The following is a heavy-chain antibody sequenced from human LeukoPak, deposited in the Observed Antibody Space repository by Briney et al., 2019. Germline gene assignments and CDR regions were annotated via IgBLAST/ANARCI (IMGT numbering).Heavy chain of an antibody. V-gene: IGHV3-23*01. Sequence: PGGSLRLSCAASGFTFNDYGMSWVRQAPGKGLEWVSAISGSGGSTYYADSVKGRFTISRDNSKNTLYLQMNSLRAEDTAVYYCAKDPGHYYGSGMSFDYWGQGTLVTVSS. CDR1: GFTFNDYG. J-gene: IGHJ4*02. D-gene: IGHD3-10*01. CDR2: ISGSGGST. CDR3: AKDPGHYYGSGMSFDY.